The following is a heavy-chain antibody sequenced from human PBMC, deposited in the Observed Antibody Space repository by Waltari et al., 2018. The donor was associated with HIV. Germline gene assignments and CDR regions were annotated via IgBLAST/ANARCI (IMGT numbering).Heavy chain of an antibody. D-gene: IGHD3-10*01. CDR2: IYYSGST. CDR1: GGSISSYY. Sequence: QVQLQESGPGLVKPSETLSLTCTVSGGSISSYYWSWIRQPPGKGLEWIGYIYYSGSTNYNPSLKSRVTISVDTSKNQFSLKLSSVTAADTAVYYCARAAPVRGVSFDYWGQGTLVTVSS. V-gene: IGHV4-59*01. J-gene: IGHJ4*02. CDR3: ARAAPVRGVSFDY.